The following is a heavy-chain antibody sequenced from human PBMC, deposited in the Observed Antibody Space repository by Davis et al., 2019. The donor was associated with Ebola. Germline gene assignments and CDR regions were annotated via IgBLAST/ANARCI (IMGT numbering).Heavy chain of an antibody. CDR1: GGTFSSYA. J-gene: IGHJ6*04. V-gene: IGHV1-69*13. D-gene: IGHD2-21*02. Sequence: SVKVSCKASGGTFSSYAISWVRQAPGQGLEWMGGIIPIFGTANYAQKFQGRVTITADESTSTAYMELSSLRSEDTAVYYCTTGRAIVVVTANYYYYGMDVWGKGTTVTVSS. CDR3: TTGRAIVVVTANYYYYGMDV. CDR2: IIPIFGTA.